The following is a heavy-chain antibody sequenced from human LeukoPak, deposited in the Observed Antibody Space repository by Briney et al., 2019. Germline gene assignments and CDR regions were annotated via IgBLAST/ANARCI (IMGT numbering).Heavy chain of an antibody. CDR2: IYYSGST. D-gene: IGHD5-24*01. CDR3: ARGMAHRWLQPNTYFDY. Sequence: NPSQTLSLTCTVSGGSISSGGYYWSWIRQHPGKGLEWIGYIYYSGSTYYNPSLKSRVTISVDTSKNQFSLKLSSVTAADTAVYYCARGMAHRWLQPNTYFDYWGQGTLVTVSS. V-gene: IGHV4-31*03. J-gene: IGHJ4*02. CDR1: GGSISSGGYY.